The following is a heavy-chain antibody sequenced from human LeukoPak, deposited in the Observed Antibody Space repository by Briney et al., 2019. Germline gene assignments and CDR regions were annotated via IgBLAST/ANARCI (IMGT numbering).Heavy chain of an antibody. J-gene: IGHJ3*02. Sequence: GGSLRLSCAASRFTFSSYSMNWVRQAPGKGLEWVSSISSSSSYIYYADSVKGRFTISRDNAKNSLYLQMNSLRAEDTAVYYCARDVYYYDSSGYYLSAFDMWGQGTMVTVSS. CDR1: RFTFSSYS. V-gene: IGHV3-21*01. CDR3: ARDVYYYDSSGYYLSAFDM. D-gene: IGHD3-22*01. CDR2: ISSSSSYI.